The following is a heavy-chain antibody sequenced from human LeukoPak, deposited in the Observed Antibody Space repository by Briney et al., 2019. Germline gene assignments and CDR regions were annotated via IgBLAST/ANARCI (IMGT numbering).Heavy chain of an antibody. J-gene: IGHJ6*02. V-gene: IGHV4-59*01. Sequence: SETLSLTCTVSGGSISSYHWSWIRQPPGKGLEWIGHIYSSGSTNYNPSLKSRVTLSVDMSKNQFSLKLSSVTAADTAVYYCAAGRGSPLFYGMDVWGQGTTVAVSS. D-gene: IGHD1-26*01. CDR3: AAGRGSPLFYGMDV. CDR2: IYSSGST. CDR1: GGSISSYH.